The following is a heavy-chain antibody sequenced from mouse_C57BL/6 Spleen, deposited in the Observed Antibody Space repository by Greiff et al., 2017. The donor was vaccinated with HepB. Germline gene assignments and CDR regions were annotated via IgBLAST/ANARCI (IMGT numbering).Heavy chain of an antibody. V-gene: IGHV7-3*01. J-gene: IGHJ3*01. D-gene: IGHD4-1*01. CDR2: IRNKANGYTT. CDR3: ASQPNWDEAWFAY. Sequence: DVQLQESGGGLVQPGGSLSLSCAASGFTFTDYYMSWVRQPPGKALEWLGFIRNKANGYTTEYSASVKGRFTISRDNSQSILYLQMNALRAEDSATYYCASQPNWDEAWFAYWGQGTLVTVSA. CDR1: GFTFTDYY.